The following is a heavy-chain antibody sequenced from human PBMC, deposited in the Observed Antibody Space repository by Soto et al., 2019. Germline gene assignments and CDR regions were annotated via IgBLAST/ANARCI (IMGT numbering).Heavy chain of an antibody. J-gene: IGHJ4*02. CDR3: ARTRYGGYVDY. CDR2: IYYSGST. CDR1: GGSISSYY. D-gene: IGHD5-12*01. V-gene: IGHV4-59*08. Sequence: PSETLSLTCTVSGGSISSYYWSWIRQPPGKGLEWIGYIYYSGSTNYNPSLKSRVTISVDTSKNQFSLKLSSVTAADTAVYYCARTRYGGYVDYWGQGTLVTVSS.